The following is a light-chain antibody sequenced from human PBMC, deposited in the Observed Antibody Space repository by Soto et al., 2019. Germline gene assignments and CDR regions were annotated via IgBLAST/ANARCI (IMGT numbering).Light chain of an antibody. CDR2: DNN. Sequence: QSVLTQPPSVSAAPGQKVTISCSGSSSNIGNNYVSWYQQLPGTAPKLLIYDNNKRPSGIPDRFSGSKSGTSATLGITGLQTGDEAYYYCGTWDSSLSAGRVFGGGTKVTVL. J-gene: IGLJ2*01. CDR3: GTWDSSLSAGRV. V-gene: IGLV1-51*01. CDR1: SSNIGNNY.